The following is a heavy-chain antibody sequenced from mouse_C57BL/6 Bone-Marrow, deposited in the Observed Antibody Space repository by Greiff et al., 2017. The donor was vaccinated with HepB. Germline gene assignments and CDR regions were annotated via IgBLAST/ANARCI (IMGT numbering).Heavy chain of an antibody. CDR1: GYTFTSYW. CDR2: IDPSDSYT. CDR3: ARPNYDYFDY. V-gene: IGHV1-50*01. Sequence: QVQLQQPGAELVKPGASVKLSCKASGYTFTSYWMQWVKRRPGQGLEWIGEIDPSDSYTNYNQKFKGKATLTVDTSSSTAYMQLSSLTSEDSAVYYCARPNYDYFDYWGQGTTLTVSS. J-gene: IGHJ2*01. D-gene: IGHD2-4*01.